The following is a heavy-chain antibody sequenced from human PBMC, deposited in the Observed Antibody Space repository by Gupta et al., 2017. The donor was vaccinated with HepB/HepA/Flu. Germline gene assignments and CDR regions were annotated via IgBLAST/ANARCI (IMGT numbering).Heavy chain of an antibody. V-gene: IGHV4-34*02. CDR1: THDSRGHY. J-gene: IGHJ4*02. CDR2: INHVGST. Sequence: VLLQPWGAGLLEPLETLALTCAAYTHDSRGHYWSWIRQSPGRGLEWIGEINHVGSTNYNPSLGSRVTISVDVSRKQFSLRLNSVTAADTAVYFCARPAGYYSGLVYWGQGTPVTVSP. CDR3: ARPAGYYSGLVY. D-gene: IGHD3-22*01.